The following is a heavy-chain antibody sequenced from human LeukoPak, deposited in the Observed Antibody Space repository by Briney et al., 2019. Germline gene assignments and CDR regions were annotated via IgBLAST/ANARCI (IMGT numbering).Heavy chain of an antibody. D-gene: IGHD6-13*01. CDR3: AKRPGIAAAGTYYFDY. V-gene: IGHV3-53*01. J-gene: IGHJ4*02. CDR1: GFTVSSNY. CDR2: IYSGGST. Sequence: GGSLRLSCTASGFTVSSNYMSWVRQAPGKGLEWVSVIYSGGSTYYADSVKGRFTISRDNSKNTLYLQMNSLRAEDTAVYYCAKRPGIAAAGTYYFDYWGQGTLVTVSS.